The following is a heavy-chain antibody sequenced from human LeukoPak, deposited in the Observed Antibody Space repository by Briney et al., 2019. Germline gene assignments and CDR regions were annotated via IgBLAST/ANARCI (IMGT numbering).Heavy chain of an antibody. D-gene: IGHD3-10*01. CDR2: ISWNSGSI. J-gene: IGHJ4*02. V-gene: IGHV3-9*01. CDR1: GFTFDDYA. Sequence: GRSLRLSCAASGFTFDDYAMPWVRQAPGKGLEWVSGISWNSGSIGYADSVKGRFTISRDNAKNSLYLQMNSLRAEDTALYYCAKDQGTDEDYFDYWGQGILVTVSS. CDR3: AKDQGTDEDYFDY.